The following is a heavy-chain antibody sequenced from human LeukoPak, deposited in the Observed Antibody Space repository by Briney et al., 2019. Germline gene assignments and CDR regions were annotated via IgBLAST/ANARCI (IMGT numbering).Heavy chain of an antibody. V-gene: IGHV3-11*01. CDR3: ARAPVTSCRGAFCYPFDI. D-gene: IGHD2-15*01. Sequence: PGGSLRLSCAASGFTFSDSYMTWVRQAPGKGVEWVAYISGSGHDINYSDSVKGRFTISRDNAKNSLYLQMNSLRADDAAVYYCARAPVTSCRGAFCYPFDIWGQGTLVTVSS. CDR2: ISGSGHDI. CDR1: GFTFSDSY. J-gene: IGHJ4*02.